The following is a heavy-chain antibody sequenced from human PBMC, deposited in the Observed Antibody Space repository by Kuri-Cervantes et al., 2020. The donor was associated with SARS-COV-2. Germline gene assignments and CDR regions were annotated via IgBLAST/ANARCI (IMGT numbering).Heavy chain of an antibody. CDR2: ISSDGKNK. Sequence: GGSLRLSCVASGFNFSTTDMHWVRQAPGKGLEWVTFISSDGKNKKCMASGKGRLTISRDNSQNTLYLHMKSLRSEDTAMYYCAKDRVGVQDFWGQGTLVTVSS. CDR3: AKDRVGVQDF. J-gene: IGHJ4*02. V-gene: IGHV3-30*18. CDR1: GFNFSTTD. D-gene: IGHD2-21*01.